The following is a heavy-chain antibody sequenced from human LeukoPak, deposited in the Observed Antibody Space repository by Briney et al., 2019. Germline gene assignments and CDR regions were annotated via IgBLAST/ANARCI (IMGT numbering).Heavy chain of an antibody. V-gene: IGHV4-61*01. Sequence: SETLSLTCTVAGDSVSSDSPYWSWIRQPPGRGLEWIGYIYYSGSTSYNPPLKSRFTISIDTSKNQFSLKLKSVTAADTAVYYCAREGGFGSSWYPHWGQGTLVTVSS. CDR2: IYYSGST. D-gene: IGHD6-13*01. CDR3: AREGGFGSSWYPH. CDR1: GDSVSSDSPY. J-gene: IGHJ4*02.